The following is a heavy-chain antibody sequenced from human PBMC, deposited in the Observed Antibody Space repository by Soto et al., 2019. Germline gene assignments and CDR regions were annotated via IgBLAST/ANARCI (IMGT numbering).Heavy chain of an antibody. J-gene: IGHJ5*02. CDR2: IYYSGST. CDR1: GGSISSYY. Sequence: PPETLSLTCTVSGGSISSYYWSWIRQPPGKGLERIGYIYYSGSTNYNSSLKSRVTISVDTSKNQFSLKLSSVTAADTVLFYCARHRSRSGYDSGWFDPWGQGTLVTVSS. V-gene: IGHV4-59*08. D-gene: IGHD5-12*01. CDR3: ARHRSRSGYDSGWFDP.